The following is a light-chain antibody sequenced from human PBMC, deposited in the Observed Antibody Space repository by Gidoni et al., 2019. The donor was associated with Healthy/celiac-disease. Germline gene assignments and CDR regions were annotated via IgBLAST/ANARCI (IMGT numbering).Light chain of an antibody. CDR3: SSYTSSSTVV. J-gene: IGLJ2*01. CDR2: EVS. V-gene: IGLV2-14*01. Sequence: QSALTQPASVSGSPGQSITISCTGPSSDVGGYNYVSWYQQHPGKAPKLMIYEVSNRPSGASNRFSGSKSGNTASLTISGLQAEDEADYYCSSYTSSSTVVFGGGTKLTVL. CDR1: SSDVGGYNY.